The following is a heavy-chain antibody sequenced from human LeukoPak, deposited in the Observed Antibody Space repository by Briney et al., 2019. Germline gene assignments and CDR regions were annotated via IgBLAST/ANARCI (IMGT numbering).Heavy chain of an antibody. D-gene: IGHD6-19*01. J-gene: IGHJ4*02. CDR1: GYTFSTSG. CDR2: ISSYNGNT. CDR3: AREKGTVAPDY. V-gene: IGHV1-18*01. Sequence: EASVKVSCKASGYTFSTSGISWVRQAPGQGLEWMGWISSYNGNTNYAQKLQGRVTMTTETSTSTVYMELRSLRSDDTAVYYCAREKGTVAPDYWGQGTLVTVSS.